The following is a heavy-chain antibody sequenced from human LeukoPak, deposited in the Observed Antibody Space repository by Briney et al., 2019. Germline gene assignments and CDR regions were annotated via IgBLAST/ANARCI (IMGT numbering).Heavy chain of an antibody. D-gene: IGHD2-15*01. J-gene: IGHJ5*02. CDR1: GFTFSSYS. V-gene: IGHV3-21*04. Sequence: GGSLRLPCAASGFTFSSYSMNWVRQAPGKGLEWVSSISSSSSYIYYADSVKGRFTISRDNAKNSLYLQMNSLRAEGTAVYYCARDRICSGGSCYSHWFGPWGQGTLVTVSS. CDR2: ISSSSSYI. CDR3: ARDRICSGGSCYSHWFGP.